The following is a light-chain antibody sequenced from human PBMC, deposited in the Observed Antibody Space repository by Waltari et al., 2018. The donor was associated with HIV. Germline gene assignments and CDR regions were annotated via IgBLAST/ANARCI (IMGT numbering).Light chain of an antibody. CDR3: YSTDSSGNHSV. CDR1: ALPKKS. Sequence: SYELPQPPSALVSPGQTARTTCPGDALPKKSAYWDRQKSDQAPVLVIYEDSKRPSGIPERFSGSSSGTMATLTISGAQVEDEADYYCYSTDSSGNHSVFGGGTKLTVL. V-gene: IGLV3-10*01. J-gene: IGLJ2*01. CDR2: EDS.